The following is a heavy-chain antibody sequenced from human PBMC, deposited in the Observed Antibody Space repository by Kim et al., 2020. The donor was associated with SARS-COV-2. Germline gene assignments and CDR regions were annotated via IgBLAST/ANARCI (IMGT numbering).Heavy chain of an antibody. CDR2: ISSSSSTI. CDR1: GFTFSSYS. V-gene: IGHV3-48*02. J-gene: IGHJ6*03. Sequence: GGSLRLSCAASGFTFSSYSMNWVRQAPGKGLEWVSYISSSSSTIYYADSVKGRFTISRDNAKNSLYLQMNSLRDEDTAVYYCARSSPILLWFRELLGRDTGYYYYYMDVWGKGTTVTVSS. D-gene: IGHD3-10*01. CDR3: ARSSPILLWFRELLGRDTGYYYYYMDV.